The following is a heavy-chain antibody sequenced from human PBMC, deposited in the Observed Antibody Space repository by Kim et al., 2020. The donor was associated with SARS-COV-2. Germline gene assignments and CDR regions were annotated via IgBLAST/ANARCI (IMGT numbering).Heavy chain of an antibody. J-gene: IGHJ4*02. CDR2: ITSDGSSK. D-gene: IGHD2-15*01. CDR3: ATNRYCSGGNCY. CDR1: GFTFSDYW. Sequence: GGSLRLSCAASGFTFSDYWMHWVRQAPGKGLVWVSRITSDGSSKGYADSVKGRFTISRDNAKSTLYLQMNSPRDEDTAVYYCATNRYCSGGNCYWGQGTLVTVSS. V-gene: IGHV3-74*01.